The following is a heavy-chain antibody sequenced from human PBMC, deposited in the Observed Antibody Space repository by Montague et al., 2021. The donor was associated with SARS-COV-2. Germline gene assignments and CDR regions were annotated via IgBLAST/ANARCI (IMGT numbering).Heavy chain of an antibody. CDR3: ARVSEGESNNSHYRAFDI. J-gene: IGHJ3*02. D-gene: IGHD1-1*01. CDR2: IKQDGSEI. CDR1: GFTFSNYW. Sequence: SLRLSCAASGFTFSNYWLSWVRQAPGMGLEWVANIKQDGSEIYYLDSVKGRFTISRDNSRNSLSLQMNSLRAEDTALYFCARVSEGESNNSHYRAFDIWGQGTMVTVSS. V-gene: IGHV3-7*01.